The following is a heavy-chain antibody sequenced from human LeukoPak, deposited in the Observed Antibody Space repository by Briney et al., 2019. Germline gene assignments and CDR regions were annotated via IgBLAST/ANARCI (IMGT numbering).Heavy chain of an antibody. CDR1: GFTFSSYW. CDR2: IQQDGSEK. CDR3: ARDWKVGATFEIQGPIDY. V-gene: IGHV3-7*01. Sequence: TGGSLRLSCAASGFTFSSYWMTRVRQAPGKGLEWVANIQQDGSEKYYVDSVKGRFTISRDNAKNSLYLQLNSLRVEDTAVYYCARDWKVGATFEIQGPIDYWGQGTLVTVSS. D-gene: IGHD1-26*01. J-gene: IGHJ4*02.